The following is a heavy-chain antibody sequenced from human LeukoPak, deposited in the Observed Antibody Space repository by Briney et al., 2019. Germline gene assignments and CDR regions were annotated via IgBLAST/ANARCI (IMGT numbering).Heavy chain of an antibody. D-gene: IGHD3-22*01. CDR1: GGSIKTYY. CDR2: IYTSGST. J-gene: IGHJ3*02. V-gene: IGHV4-4*07. Sequence: SETLSLTCSVSGGSIKTYYWSWIRQPAGKGLEWIGRIYTSGSTTYNPSLKSRVTMSVDTSKNQFSLKLNSVTAADTAVYYCAKSNGYGLIDIWGQGTMVTVSS. CDR3: AKSNGYGLIDI.